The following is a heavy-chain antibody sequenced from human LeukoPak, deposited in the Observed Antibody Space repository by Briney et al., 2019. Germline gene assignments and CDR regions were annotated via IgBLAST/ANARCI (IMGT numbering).Heavy chain of an antibody. Sequence: PGGSLRLSYAASGFTFSSYAMSWVRQAPGKGLEWVSAISGSGGSTYYADSVKGRFTISRDNAKNSLYLQMNSLRAEDTAVYYCARAWGDTTGFDYWGQGTLVTVSS. CDR1: GFTFSSYA. D-gene: IGHD1-14*01. V-gene: IGHV3-23*01. CDR3: ARAWGDTTGFDY. J-gene: IGHJ4*02. CDR2: ISGSGGST.